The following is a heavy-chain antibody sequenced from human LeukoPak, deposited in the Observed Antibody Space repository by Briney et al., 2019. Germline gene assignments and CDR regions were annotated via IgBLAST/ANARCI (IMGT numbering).Heavy chain of an antibody. Sequence: PSQTLSLTCTVSGGSISSGGYYWGWLRQHPGKGLEWIGYIYYSGSTYYNPSLKSRVTISVDTSKNQFSLKLSSVTAADTAVYYCARVVPADTYYYYYMDVWGKGTTVTVSS. CDR1: GGSISSGGYY. CDR2: IYYSGST. CDR3: ARVVPADTYYYYYMDV. J-gene: IGHJ6*03. V-gene: IGHV4-31*03. D-gene: IGHD2-2*01.